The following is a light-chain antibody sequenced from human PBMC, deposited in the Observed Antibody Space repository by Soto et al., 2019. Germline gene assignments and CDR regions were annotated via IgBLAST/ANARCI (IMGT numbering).Light chain of an antibody. Sequence: DIVFTQAPGTLSWSPGERATLSCRASQSVSRNYLAWYQQKPGQAPRLLIYGASTRATGVPDRFSGSGSGTDFTLTISRLEPEDFAVYHCQQYGSLSWTFGQGTKVEIK. CDR3: QQYGSLSWT. V-gene: IGKV3-20*01. J-gene: IGKJ1*01. CDR2: GAS. CDR1: QSVSRNY.